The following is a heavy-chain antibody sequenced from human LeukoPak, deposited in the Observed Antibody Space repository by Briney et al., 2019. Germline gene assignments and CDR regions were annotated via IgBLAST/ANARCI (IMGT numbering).Heavy chain of an antibody. CDR3: AREAGPYTGFDY. D-gene: IGHD3-16*01. V-gene: IGHV3-21*01. CDR1: GFTFSSYS. J-gene: IGHJ4*02. Sequence: GGSLRLSCAASGFTFSSYSMNWVRQAPGKGLEWVSSISSSSSYIYYADSVKGRFTISRDNAKNSLYLQMNSLRAEDTAVYYCAREAGPYTGFDYWGQGTLVPVSS. CDR2: ISSSSSYI.